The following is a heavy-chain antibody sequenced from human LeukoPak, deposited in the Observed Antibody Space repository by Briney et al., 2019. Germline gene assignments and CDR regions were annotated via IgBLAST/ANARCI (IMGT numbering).Heavy chain of an antibody. D-gene: IGHD2/OR15-2a*01. Sequence: GGSLRLSCAASGFTFRNFGMHWVRQAPGKGLEWVALISNDGSDKSYADSVKGPFTISRDNSKNTLYLQMNNLRAEDTALYYCASRSMASDYWGQGTLVTVSS. CDR2: ISNDGSDK. CDR3: ASRSMASDY. J-gene: IGHJ4*02. V-gene: IGHV3-30*03. CDR1: GFTFRNFG.